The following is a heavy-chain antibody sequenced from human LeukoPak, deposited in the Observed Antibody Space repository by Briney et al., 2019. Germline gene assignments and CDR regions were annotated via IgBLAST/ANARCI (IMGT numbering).Heavy chain of an antibody. V-gene: IGHV4-39*07. J-gene: IGHJ3*02. D-gene: IGHD2-2*01. CDR2: IYHSGST. Sequence: SETLSLTCTVSGGSISSSSYYWGWIRQPPGKGLEWIGSIYHSGSTYYNPSLKSRVTISVDTSKNQFSLKLSSVTAADTAVYYCARDSRDIVVVPAASDAFDIWGQGTMVTVSS. CDR1: GGSISSSSYY. CDR3: ARDSRDIVVVPAASDAFDI.